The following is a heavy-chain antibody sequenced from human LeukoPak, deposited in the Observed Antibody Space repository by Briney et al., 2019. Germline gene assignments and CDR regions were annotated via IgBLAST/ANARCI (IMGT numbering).Heavy chain of an antibody. D-gene: IGHD2-21*02. J-gene: IGHJ5*02. Sequence: ASVKVSCKASGYTFTSCDINWVRQATGQGLEWMGWMNPNSGNTGYAQKFQGRVTMTRNTSISTAYMELSSLRSEDTAVYYCARRYCGGDCYLGGEDWFDPWGQGTLVTVSS. CDR1: GYTFTSCD. V-gene: IGHV1-8*01. CDR2: MNPNSGNT. CDR3: ARRYCGGDCYLGGEDWFDP.